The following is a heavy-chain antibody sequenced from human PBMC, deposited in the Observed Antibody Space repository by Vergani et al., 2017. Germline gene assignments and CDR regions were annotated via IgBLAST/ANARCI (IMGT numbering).Heavy chain of an antibody. CDR1: GYTFTSYG. V-gene: IGHV1-18*01. CDR2: ISAYNGNT. D-gene: IGHD2-2*01. CDR3: ARRGDCSSTSCYGYAFDI. Sequence: QVQLVQSGAEVKKPGASVKVSCKASGYTFTSYGISWVRQAPGQGLEWMGWISAYNGNTNYAQKIQGRVTMTTDTSTSSDYMELRSLGSDDTAVYYCARRGDCSSTSCYGYAFDIWGQGTMVTVSS. J-gene: IGHJ3*02.